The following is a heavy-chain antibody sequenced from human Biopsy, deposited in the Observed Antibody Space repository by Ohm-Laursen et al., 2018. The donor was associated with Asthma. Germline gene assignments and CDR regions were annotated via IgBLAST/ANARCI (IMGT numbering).Heavy chain of an antibody. V-gene: IGHV1-18*01. CDR3: ARAVDYSHYYGLDV. J-gene: IGHJ6*02. D-gene: IGHD3-10*01. Sequence: SRHLSGSTFNSAGTTSARHPARPGLEWMGLIGVYNGNTKVAQKLQDRVTIITDTSTSTAFRELRSLRPHDTAVYFCARAVDYSHYYGLDVWGQGTTVTVS. CDR1: GSTFNSAG. CDR2: IGVYNGNT.